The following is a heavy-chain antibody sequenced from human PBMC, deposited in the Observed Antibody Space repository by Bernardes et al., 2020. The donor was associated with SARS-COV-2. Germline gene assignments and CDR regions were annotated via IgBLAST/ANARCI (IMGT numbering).Heavy chain of an antibody. D-gene: IGHD3-10*01. Sequence: SETLSLTCTVSGGSISSGSYYWSWIRQPAGKGLEWIGRIYTSGSTNYNPSLKSRVTISVDTSKNQFSLKLSSVTAADTAVYYCARGVGVLWFGETFDYWGQGNLVTVSS. CDR2: IYTSGST. J-gene: IGHJ4*02. CDR3: ARGVGVLWFGETFDY. V-gene: IGHV4-61*02. CDR1: GGSISSGSYY.